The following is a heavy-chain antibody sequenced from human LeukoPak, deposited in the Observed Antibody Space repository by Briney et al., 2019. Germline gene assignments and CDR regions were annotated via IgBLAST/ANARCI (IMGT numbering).Heavy chain of an antibody. J-gene: IGHJ3*02. V-gene: IGHV4-4*02. Sequence: PSGTLSLTCAVSSGSISSTNWWSWVRQPPGKGLEWIGEIYHSGSTNYNPSLKSRVTISVDKSKNQIYLKLSSVTAAQTAVSYCARWGYDDSSGYYCEAFDIWGQGTMVTVSS. CDR3: ARWGYDDSSGYYCEAFDI. D-gene: IGHD3-22*01. CDR1: SGSISSTNW. CDR2: IYHSGST.